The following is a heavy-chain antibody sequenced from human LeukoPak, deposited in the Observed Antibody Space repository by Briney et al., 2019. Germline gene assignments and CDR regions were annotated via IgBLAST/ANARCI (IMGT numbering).Heavy chain of an antibody. D-gene: IGHD1-1*01. CDR1: GYTFTSYG. J-gene: IGHJ6*02. V-gene: IGHV1-18*01. CDR2: ISAYNGNT. CDR3: ASHGGTTGTTYFYYYYGMDV. Sequence: ASVKVSCKASGYTFTSYGISWVRQAPGQGLEWMGWISAYNGNTNYAQKLQGRVTMTTDTSTSTAYMELRSLRSDDTAVYYYASHGGTTGTTYFYYYYGMDVWGQGTTVTVSS.